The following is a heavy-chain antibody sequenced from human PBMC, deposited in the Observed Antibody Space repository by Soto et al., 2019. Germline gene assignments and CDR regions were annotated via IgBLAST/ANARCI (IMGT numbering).Heavy chain of an antibody. V-gene: IGHV3-64D*06. D-gene: IGHD5-18*01. CDR3: VKDGGDSYGYGRHYFDY. J-gene: IGHJ4*02. Sequence: GGSLRLSCAASGFTFGSYAMHWVRQAPGKGLEYVSAISSNGGSTYYADSVKGRFTISRDNSKNTLYLQMSSLRAEDTAVYYCVKDGGDSYGYGRHYFDYWGQGTLVTVSS. CDR2: ISSNGGST. CDR1: GFTFGSYA.